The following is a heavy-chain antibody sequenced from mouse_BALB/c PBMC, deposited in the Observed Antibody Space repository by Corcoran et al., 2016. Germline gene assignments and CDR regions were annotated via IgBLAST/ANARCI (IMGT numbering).Heavy chain of an antibody. CDR1: GCTFTNYG. Sequence: QIQLVQYGPELKKPGETVKISCKASGCTFTNYGMNWVKPAPGKGLKWMGWINTYTGEPTYADDFKGRFAFSLETSASTAYLQINNLKNEDTATYFCAREPYAMDYWGQGTSVTISS. V-gene: IGHV9-3-1*01. CDR2: INTYTGEP. CDR3: AREPYAMDY. J-gene: IGHJ4*01. D-gene: IGHD6-1*01.